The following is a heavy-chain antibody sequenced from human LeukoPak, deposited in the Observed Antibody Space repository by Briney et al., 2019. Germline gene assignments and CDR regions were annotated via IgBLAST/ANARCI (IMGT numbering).Heavy chain of an antibody. CDR2: ISSSGSTI. D-gene: IGHD4-17*01. CDR1: GFTFSSYE. CDR3: ARKGGYYGDYNYAFDI. V-gene: IGHV3-48*03. Sequence: GGSLRLSCAASGFTFSSYEMNWVRQARGKWLEWVSYISSSGSTIYYADSVKGRFTISRDNAKNSLYLQMNSLRAEDTAVYYCARKGGYYGDYNYAFDIWGQGTMVTVSS. J-gene: IGHJ3*02.